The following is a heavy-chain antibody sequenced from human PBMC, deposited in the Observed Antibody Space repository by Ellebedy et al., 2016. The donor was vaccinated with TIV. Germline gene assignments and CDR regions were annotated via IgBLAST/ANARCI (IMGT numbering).Heavy chain of an antibody. CDR2: IKHDGGEI. CDR1: GFMFSAFW. Sequence: PGGSLRLSCAASGFMFSAFWMTWIRQAPGKGLEWVANIKHDGGEIYYVDSVKGRFTASRDNAKNSLYLQMNSLRAEDTAVYYCAGSNYWYGMDIWGQGTTVIVSS. V-gene: IGHV3-7*01. CDR3: AGSNYWYGMDI. J-gene: IGHJ6*02.